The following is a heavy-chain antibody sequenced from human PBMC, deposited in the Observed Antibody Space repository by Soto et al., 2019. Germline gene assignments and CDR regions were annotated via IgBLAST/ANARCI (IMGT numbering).Heavy chain of an antibody. J-gene: IGHJ3*01. Sequence: GGSLRLSCAASGFTFSVHSMNWVRQAPGKGLEWVSFISSSGNTIYYADSVQGRFTISRDNDKTSLFLQMNSLRAEDTAVYYCGRDRGGGMVVPTTESAFDVRGQGTLVTVSS. CDR1: GFTFSVHS. CDR3: GRDRGGGMVVPTTESAFDV. V-gene: IGHV3-48*01. D-gene: IGHD2-21*02. CDR2: ISSSGNTI.